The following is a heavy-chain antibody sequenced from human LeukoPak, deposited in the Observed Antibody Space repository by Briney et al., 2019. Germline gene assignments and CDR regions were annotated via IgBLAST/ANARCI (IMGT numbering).Heavy chain of an antibody. V-gene: IGHV1-69*05. Sequence: GSSVKVSCKASGGTFSSYAISWVRQAPGQGLEWMGGIIPIFGTANYAQKFQGRVTITTDESTSTAYMELSSLRSEDTAVYYCARVVGPSSIEWLLYRSNWFDPWGQGTLVTVSS. J-gene: IGHJ5*02. D-gene: IGHD3-3*01. CDR1: GGTFSSYA. CDR2: IIPIFGTA. CDR3: ARVVGPSSIEWLLYRSNWFDP.